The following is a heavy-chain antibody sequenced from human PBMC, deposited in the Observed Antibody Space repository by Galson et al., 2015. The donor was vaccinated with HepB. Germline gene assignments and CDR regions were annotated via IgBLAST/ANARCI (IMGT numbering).Heavy chain of an antibody. J-gene: IGHJ3*02. D-gene: IGHD1-1*01. V-gene: IGHV3-23*01. CDR3: ALEVATGYDAFDI. Sequence: SLRLSCAASGFTFSNYAMSWVRQAPGKGLEWVSGISGTGENTYYVDSVKGRFTISRDNSKNTLYLQVNSLRAEDTAVYYCALEVATGYDAFDIWGRGTMVSVSS. CDR1: GFTFSNYA. CDR2: ISGTGENT.